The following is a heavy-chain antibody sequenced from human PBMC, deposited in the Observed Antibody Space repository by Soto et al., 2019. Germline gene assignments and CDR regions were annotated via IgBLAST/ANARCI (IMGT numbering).Heavy chain of an antibody. Sequence: PSETLSLTCTVSGGSISGYYWAWIRQAPGKGLEWIGYIYHSGSTNYNPSLKSRVTISVDTSKNQFSLKLNSVTAADTAEYYCGRDRDYYCGMDVWGQGTAVTVSS. CDR2: IYHSGST. CDR1: GGSISGYY. CDR3: GRDRDYYCGMDV. V-gene: IGHV4-59*01. J-gene: IGHJ6*02.